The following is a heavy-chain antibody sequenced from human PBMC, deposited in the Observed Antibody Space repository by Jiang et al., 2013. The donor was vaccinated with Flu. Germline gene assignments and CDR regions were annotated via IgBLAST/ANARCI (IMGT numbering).Heavy chain of an antibody. J-gene: IGHJ4*02. CDR1: GFTFSDYY. Sequence: QLVESGGGLVKPGGSLRLSCAASGFTFSDYYMSWIRQAPGKGLEWVSYISRSSSYTNYADSVKGRFTISRDNAKNSLFLQMNTLRPEDTAIYYCARGTREAFDYFDSWGQGILVTVSS. D-gene: IGHD1-7*01. CDR2: ISRSSSYT. V-gene: IGHV3-11*06. CDR3: ARGTREAFDYFDS.